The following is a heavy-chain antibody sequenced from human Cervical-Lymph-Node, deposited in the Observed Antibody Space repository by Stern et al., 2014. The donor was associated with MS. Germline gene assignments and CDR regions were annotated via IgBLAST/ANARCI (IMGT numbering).Heavy chain of an antibody. V-gene: IGHV1-69*01. J-gene: IGHJ4*02. CDR3: ARDSSGFPYHFDF. CDR1: GGTFSRNA. Sequence: QLVQSGAEVKMTGSSVKVSCKASGGTFSRNAINWVRQAPGQGLEWIGGIIPILGPAKYAQKFQGRVTITADDSTSTAYMELASLTSEDTAVYYCARDSSGFPYHFDFWGQGTLVTVSS. CDR2: IIPILGPA. D-gene: IGHD3-22*01.